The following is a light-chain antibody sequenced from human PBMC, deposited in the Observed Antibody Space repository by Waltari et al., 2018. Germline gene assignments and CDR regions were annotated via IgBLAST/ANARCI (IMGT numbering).Light chain of an antibody. J-gene: IGKJ2*01. CDR2: DAS. V-gene: IGKV3-11*01. CDR1: QSVSSY. Sequence: EIVLTQSPATLSLSPGERATLSCRASQSVSSYLAWYQQKPGQAPRLLIYDASNRATGIPARFGGSGSGTDFTLTISSLEPEDFAVYDCQQRSNWPYTFGQGTKLEIK. CDR3: QQRSNWPYT.